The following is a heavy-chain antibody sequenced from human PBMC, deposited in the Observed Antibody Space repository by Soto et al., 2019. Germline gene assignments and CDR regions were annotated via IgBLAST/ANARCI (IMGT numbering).Heavy chain of an antibody. V-gene: IGHV3-9*01. Sequence: PGGSLRLSCAASGFTFDDYSMHWVRQAPGKGLEWVLGISWNSGSIGYADSVKGRFTISRDSAKDSLYLQMNSLRAEDTVLYYCAKEDGYYYYMDVWGKGTTVTVSS. CDR3: AKEDGYYYYMDV. J-gene: IGHJ6*03. CDR1: GFTFDDYS. CDR2: ISWNSGSI.